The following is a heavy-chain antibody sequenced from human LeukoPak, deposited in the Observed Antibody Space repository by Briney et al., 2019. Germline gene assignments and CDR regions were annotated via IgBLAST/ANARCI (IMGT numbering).Heavy chain of an antibody. CDR3: ARGFNWFDP. CDR1: GGSISSNSYY. Sequence: PSETLSLTCTVSGGSISSNSYYWSWIRQPAGKGLEWIGRIYTSGSTDYNPSLKSRVTISKDTSKNEFSLKLSSVTAADTAVYYCARGFNWFDPWGQGTLVTVSS. V-gene: IGHV4-61*02. J-gene: IGHJ5*02. CDR2: IYTSGST.